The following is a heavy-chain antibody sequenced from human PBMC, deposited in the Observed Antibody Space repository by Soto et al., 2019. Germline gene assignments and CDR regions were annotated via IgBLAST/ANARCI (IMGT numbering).Heavy chain of an antibody. V-gene: IGHV4-39*07. D-gene: IGHD6-13*01. CDR1: GGSISSSSYY. CDR2: IYYSGST. CDR3: AKPVQAAAGFRDYYYYGMDV. J-gene: IGHJ6*02. Sequence: SETLSLTCTVFGGSISSSSYYWGWIRQPPGKGLEWIGSIYYSGSTYYNPSLKSRVTISVDTSKNQFSLKLSSVTAEDTAVYYCAKPVQAAAGFRDYYYYGMDVWGQGTTVTVSS.